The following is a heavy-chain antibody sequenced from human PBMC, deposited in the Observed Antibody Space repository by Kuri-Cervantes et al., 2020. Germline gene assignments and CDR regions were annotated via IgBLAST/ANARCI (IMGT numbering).Heavy chain of an antibody. CDR2: VSYDGSNK. CDR3: VEGGISTSAFDI. V-gene: IGHV3-30*03. Sequence: GESLKISCAASGFTFSSYGMHWVRQAPGKGLEWVAVVSYDGSNKYYADSVKGRFTISRDISKNTLYLQMNSLRAEDTAVYYCVEGGISTSAFDIWGQGTLVTVSS. D-gene: IGHD4-23*01. CDR1: GFTFSSYG. J-gene: IGHJ3*02.